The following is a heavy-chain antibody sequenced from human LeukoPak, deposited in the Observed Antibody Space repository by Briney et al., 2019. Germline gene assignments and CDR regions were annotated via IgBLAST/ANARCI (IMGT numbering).Heavy chain of an antibody. D-gene: IGHD6-19*01. CDR3: VRGGENSGFDY. Sequence: SETLSLTCAVYGGSFSGYYWSWIRQPPGKGLEWIGEINHSGSTNYNPSLKSRVTISVDTSKNQFSLKLSSVTAADTAVYYCVRGGENSGFDYWGQGTLVIVSS. V-gene: IGHV4-34*01. J-gene: IGHJ4*02. CDR2: INHSGST. CDR1: GGSFSGYY.